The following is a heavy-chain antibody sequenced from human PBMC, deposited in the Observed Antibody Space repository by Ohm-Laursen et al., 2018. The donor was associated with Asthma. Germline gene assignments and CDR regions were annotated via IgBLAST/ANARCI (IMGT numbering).Heavy chain of an antibody. CDR3: ARVLVVAHTFDI. J-gene: IGHJ3*02. V-gene: IGHV4-31*03. CDR2: IYYSGST. D-gene: IGHD2-15*01. CDR1: GGSISSGGHY. Sequence: SQTLSLTCTVSGGSISSGGHYWSWIRQHPGKGLEWIGYIYYSGSTYYNPSLKSRVTISVDTSKNQFSLKLSSVTAADTAVYYCARVLVVAHTFDIWGQGTMVTVSS.